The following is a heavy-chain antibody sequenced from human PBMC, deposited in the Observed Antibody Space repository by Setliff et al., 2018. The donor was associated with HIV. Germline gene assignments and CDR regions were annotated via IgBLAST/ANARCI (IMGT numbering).Heavy chain of an antibody. CDR3: ARLDSHGGDEY. V-gene: IGHV4-59*08. J-gene: IGHJ4*02. Sequence: SETLSLTCAVYGGSFSGYYWSWIRQPPGKGLEWIGYIYYSGNTNYNPSLKSRVTLSIDTSKNHFSLNLSSMTAADTAVYYCARLDSHGGDEYWGQGTLVTVSS. CDR2: IYYSGNT. D-gene: IGHD5-18*01. CDR1: GGSFSGYY.